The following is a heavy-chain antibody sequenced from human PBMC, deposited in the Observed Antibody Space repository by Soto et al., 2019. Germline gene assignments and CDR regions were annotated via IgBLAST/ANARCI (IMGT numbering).Heavy chain of an antibody. V-gene: IGHV3-21*01. D-gene: IGHD6-6*01. CDR1: GFTFSIYT. Sequence: LRLACAASGFTFSIYTMNWVRQAPGKGLVWVSSISSSQSYTSYSDSVKGRFTISRDNAKNSLYLQMNSLTADDTAVYFCAREGRQLVLDYFDSWGQGTLVTVSS. CDR2: ISSSQSYT. J-gene: IGHJ4*02. CDR3: AREGRQLVLDYFDS.